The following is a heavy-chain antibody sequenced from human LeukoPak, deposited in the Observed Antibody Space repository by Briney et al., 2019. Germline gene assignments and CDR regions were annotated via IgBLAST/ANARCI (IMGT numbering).Heavy chain of an antibody. Sequence: PSETLSLTCTVSGGSISSYYWSWIRQPAGKGLEWIGRIDNSGSTNYNPSLKGRVTMSVDTSKNQFSLKLTSMTAADTAVYYCAREGDGFWRTAHYYFDYWGQGVLVTVSS. D-gene: IGHD3-3*01. V-gene: IGHV4-4*07. CDR1: GGSISSYY. CDR2: IDNSGST. CDR3: AREGDGFWRTAHYYFDY. J-gene: IGHJ4*02.